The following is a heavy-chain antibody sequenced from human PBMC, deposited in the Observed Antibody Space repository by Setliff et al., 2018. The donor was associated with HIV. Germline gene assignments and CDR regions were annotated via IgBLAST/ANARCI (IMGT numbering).Heavy chain of an antibody. D-gene: IGHD2-2*02. CDR1: GDSFTSYW. V-gene: IGHV5-51*01. CDR2: IYPGDSNT. Sequence: PGESLKISCQGSGDSFTSYWIGWVRQMPGKGLEWMGIIYPGDSNTRYSPSFQGQVTISRDNSINLLYLHMHRLIAEDTAVYYCAKGVKYLDPWGQGTLVTVSS. J-gene: IGHJ5*02. CDR3: AKGVKYLDP.